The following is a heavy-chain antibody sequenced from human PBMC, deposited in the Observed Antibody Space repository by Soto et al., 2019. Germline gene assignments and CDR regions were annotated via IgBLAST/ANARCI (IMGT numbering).Heavy chain of an antibody. CDR1: GFTFNSYG. Sequence: GGSLRLSCTASGFTFNSYGFNWVRQAPGKGLEWVAVIWYDGNTKYYAASVKGRFTISRDNLRSTVYLQMNSLTAEDTAVYYCARPLVAPVAGPYYYGMDVWGQGTTVTVSS. CDR2: IWYDGNTK. D-gene: IGHD6-19*01. V-gene: IGHV3-33*01. J-gene: IGHJ6*02. CDR3: ARPLVAPVAGPYYYGMDV.